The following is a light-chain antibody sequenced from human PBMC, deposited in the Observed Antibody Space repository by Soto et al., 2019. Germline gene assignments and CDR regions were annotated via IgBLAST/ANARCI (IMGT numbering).Light chain of an antibody. Sequence: DIQMTQSPSSLSASVGDRVTITCQASQDISNYLNWYQQKPGKAPKLLIYDASNLETGVPSRFSGSGSGTDFTFTISSLQPEDIATYYCLQASTFPRTFGQGTKVDI. CDR2: DAS. V-gene: IGKV1-33*01. CDR1: QDISNY. J-gene: IGKJ1*01. CDR3: LQASTFPRT.